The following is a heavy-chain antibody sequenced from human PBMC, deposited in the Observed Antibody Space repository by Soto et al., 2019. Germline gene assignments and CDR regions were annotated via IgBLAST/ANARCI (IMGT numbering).Heavy chain of an antibody. V-gene: IGHV1-2*04. CDR1: GYTFTGYY. D-gene: IGHD4-17*01. J-gene: IGHJ6*02. CDR3: AREPSMSVTLESRTYGMDV. Sequence: ASVNVSCKSSGYTFTGYYIHWVREAPGQGLEWMGWINPNSGGTNYAQKFQGWVTMTRDTSISTAYMELSRLRSDDTAVYYCAREPSMSVTLESRTYGMDVWGQGTTVTVSS. CDR2: INPNSGGT.